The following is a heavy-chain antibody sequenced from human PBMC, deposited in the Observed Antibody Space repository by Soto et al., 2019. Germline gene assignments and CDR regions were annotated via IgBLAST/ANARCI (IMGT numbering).Heavy chain of an antibody. J-gene: IGHJ4*02. D-gene: IGHD4-17*01. CDR3: ARDNMLRGDYEPFDY. CDR1: GYTFTSYG. V-gene: IGHV1-18*01. Sequence: QVQLVQSGAEVKKPGASVKVSCKASGYTFTSYGISWVRQAPGQGLEWMGWISAYNGNTNYAQKLQGRVTMTTDTSTSTAYIELRSLRSDDTAVYYCARDNMLRGDYEPFDYWGQGTLVTVSS. CDR2: ISAYNGNT.